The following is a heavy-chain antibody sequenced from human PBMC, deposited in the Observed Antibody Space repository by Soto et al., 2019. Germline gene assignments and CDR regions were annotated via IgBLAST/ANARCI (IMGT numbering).Heavy chain of an antibody. CDR3: ARAYYDILTAYFDY. J-gene: IGHJ4*02. CDR1: GGSLSSAGYS. Sequence: SAPLSLTCTVSGGSLSSAGYSGGWIRQHPGKGLEGIGSIYYSGTTFYTPSLKSRVTISVDTSNNQFSLRLTSVTAADTAVYYCARAYYDILTAYFDYWGQGTLVTVSS. D-gene: IGHD3-9*01. V-gene: IGHV4-31*03. CDR2: IYYSGTT.